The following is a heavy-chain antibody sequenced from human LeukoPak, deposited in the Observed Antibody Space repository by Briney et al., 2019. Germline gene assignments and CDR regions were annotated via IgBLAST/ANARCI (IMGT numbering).Heavy chain of an antibody. J-gene: IGHJ4*02. Sequence: GGSLRLSCAASGFTFSSYAMHWVRQAPGKGLEWVAVMSYDGSNKYYADSVKGRFTISRDNSKNTLYLQMNSLRAEDTAVYYCARDGYSSSWYTTYYFDYWGQGTLVTVSS. CDR2: MSYDGSNK. D-gene: IGHD6-13*01. CDR3: ARDGYSSSWYTTYYFDY. V-gene: IGHV3-30-3*01. CDR1: GFTFSSYA.